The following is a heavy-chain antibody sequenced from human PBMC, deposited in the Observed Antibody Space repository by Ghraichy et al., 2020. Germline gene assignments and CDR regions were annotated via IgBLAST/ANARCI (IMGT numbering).Heavy chain of an antibody. CDR2: IWYDGSKM. Sequence: GGSLRLSCATLGFNFSNYGMHWVRQVPGKGLEWVAIIWYDGSKMYYGDSVKGRFTISRDNSKNTLFLQLDSVRVDDTAVYYCARADFAGIDIRTGDAFDVWGQGTLVTVSS. V-gene: IGHV3-33*01. J-gene: IGHJ3*01. CDR3: ARADFAGIDIRTGDAFDV. CDR1: GFNFSNYG. D-gene: IGHD3/OR15-3a*01.